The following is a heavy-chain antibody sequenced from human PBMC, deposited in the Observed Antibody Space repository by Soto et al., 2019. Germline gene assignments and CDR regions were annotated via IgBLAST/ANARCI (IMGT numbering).Heavy chain of an antibody. CDR1: GFTFSSYA. J-gene: IGHJ3*02. Sequence: QVQLVESGGGVVQPGRSLRLSCAASGFTFSSYAMHWVRQAPGKGLEWVAVISYDGSNKYYADSVKGRFTISRDNSKNTLYLKMNSLRAEDTAVYYCARVSPDKGDAFDIWGQGTMVTVSS. CDR2: ISYDGSNK. CDR3: ARVSPDKGDAFDI. V-gene: IGHV3-30-3*01.